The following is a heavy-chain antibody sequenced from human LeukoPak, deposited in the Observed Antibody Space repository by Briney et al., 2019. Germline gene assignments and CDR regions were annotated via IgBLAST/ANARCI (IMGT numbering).Heavy chain of an antibody. CDR2: IYYSGST. CDR1: GGSVSSGSYY. Sequence: PETLSLTCTVSGGSVSSGSYYWSWIRQPPGKGLEWIGYIYYSGSTNYNPSLKSRVTISVDTSKNQFSLKLSSVTAADTAVYYCATYYYDSSGYYYFDYWGQGTLVTVSS. J-gene: IGHJ4*02. CDR3: ATYYYDSSGYYYFDY. D-gene: IGHD3-22*01. V-gene: IGHV4-61*01.